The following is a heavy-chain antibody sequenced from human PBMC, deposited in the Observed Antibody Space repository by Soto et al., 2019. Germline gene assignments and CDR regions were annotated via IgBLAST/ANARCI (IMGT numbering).Heavy chain of an antibody. J-gene: IGHJ6*02. CDR3: VRQGMDV. Sequence: GESLKISCKASGFSLSDCWIAWVRQMPGKGLEWMGIVYPGDSNTKYSPSLQGQVTISAGKSISTAYLQWSSLKASDTGMYYCVRQGMDVWGQGTTVTVSS. CDR1: GFSLSDCW. CDR2: VYPGDSNT. V-gene: IGHV5-51*01.